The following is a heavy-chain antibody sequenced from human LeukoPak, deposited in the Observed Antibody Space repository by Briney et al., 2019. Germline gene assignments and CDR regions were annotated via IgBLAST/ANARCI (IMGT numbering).Heavy chain of an antibody. D-gene: IGHD5-12*01. CDR1: GGSISSYY. J-gene: IGHJ4*02. CDR3: ARGGGYSGYDFGY. V-gene: IGHV4-59*01. Sequence: PSETLSLTCTVSGGSISSYYWSWIRQPPGKGLEWIGYIYYSGSTNYNPSLKSRVTISADTSKNQFSLNLSSVTAADTAVYYCARGGGYSGYDFGYGGQGTLVTVSS. CDR2: IYYSGST.